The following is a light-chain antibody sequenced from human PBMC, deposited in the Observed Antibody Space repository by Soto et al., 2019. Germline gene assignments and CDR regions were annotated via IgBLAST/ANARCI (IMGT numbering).Light chain of an antibody. CDR3: AAWDDSLNGPV. CDR2: SNN. V-gene: IGLV1-44*01. J-gene: IGLJ3*02. Sequence: QPVLTQPPSASGTPGQRVTISCFGSNSNIGSNIVNWYQQLPGTAPKLLIYSNNQRPSGVPDRFSGSKSGTSASLAISGLQSDDEADYYCAAWDDSLNGPVLGGGTKLTVL. CDR1: NSNIGSNI.